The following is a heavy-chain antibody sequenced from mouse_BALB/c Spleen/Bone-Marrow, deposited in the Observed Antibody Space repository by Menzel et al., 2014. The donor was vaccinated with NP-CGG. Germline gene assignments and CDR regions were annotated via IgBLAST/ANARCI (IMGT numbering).Heavy chain of an antibody. J-gene: IGHJ3*01. V-gene: IGHV1S81*02. CDR2: INPSNGRT. CDR1: GYTFTSYW. D-gene: IGHD2-14*01. Sequence: VQLQQSGAELVKPGASVKLSCKASGYTFTSYWMHWVKQRPGQGLEWIGEINPSNGRTNYNEKFKSKATLTVGKSSSTAYMQLSSLTSEDSAVYYCARGYFAYWGQGTLVTVSA. CDR3: ARGYFAY.